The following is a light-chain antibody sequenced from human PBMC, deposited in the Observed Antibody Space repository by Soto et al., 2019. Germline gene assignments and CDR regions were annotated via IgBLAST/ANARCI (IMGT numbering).Light chain of an antibody. Sequence: EFVLTQSPGTLSLPPGERGTLSCRASQSVSSNLAWYQQKPGQAPRLLIYAASARATGIPAGFSGSGSGTDFTLTISSLQSEDFAVYYCQQYNNWPYTFGQGTKVDIK. CDR2: AAS. J-gene: IGKJ2*01. CDR3: QQYNNWPYT. V-gene: IGKV3-15*01. CDR1: QSVSSN.